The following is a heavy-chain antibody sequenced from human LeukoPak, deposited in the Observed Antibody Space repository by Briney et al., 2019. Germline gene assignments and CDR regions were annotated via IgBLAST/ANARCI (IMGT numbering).Heavy chain of an antibody. Sequence: SETLSLTCTVSSGSIIGYYWAWIRQPPGKGLEWIGYIQYSGTTEYNPSLASRATISVDTAKDQFSLNLRSVTAADTAVYYCARDRAAGTLDFWGQGTLVTVSS. CDR3: ARDRAAGTLDF. V-gene: IGHV4-59*01. CDR2: IQYSGTT. CDR1: SGSIIGYY. D-gene: IGHD6-13*01. J-gene: IGHJ4*02.